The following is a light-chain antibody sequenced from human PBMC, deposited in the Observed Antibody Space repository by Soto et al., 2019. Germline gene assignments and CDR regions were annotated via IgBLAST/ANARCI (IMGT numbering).Light chain of an antibody. J-gene: IGLJ1*01. V-gene: IGLV1-40*01. CDR3: QSYDSGLSGSV. CDR1: SSNIGAGYD. CDR2: GNS. Sequence: QSVLTQPPSVSGAPGQRVTISCTGSSSNIGAGYDVQWYQQLPGTAPKLLIYGNSNRPSGVPDRFSGSKSGTSASLAITGLQAEDEADYYCQSYDSGLSGSVFRTGTKLTVL.